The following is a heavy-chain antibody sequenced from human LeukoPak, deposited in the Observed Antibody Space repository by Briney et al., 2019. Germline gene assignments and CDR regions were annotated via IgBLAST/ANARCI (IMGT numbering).Heavy chain of an antibody. Sequence: PGGSLRLSCAASGFTFSSYAMHWVRQAPGKGLEYVSAISSNGGSTYYANSVKGRFTISRDNSKNTLYLQMGSLRAEDMAVYYCARQGVPAPYHYYMDVWGKGTTVTVSS. V-gene: IGHV3-64*01. CDR2: ISSNGGST. J-gene: IGHJ6*03. CDR3: ARQGVPAPYHYYMDV. D-gene: IGHD3-16*01. CDR1: GFTFSSYA.